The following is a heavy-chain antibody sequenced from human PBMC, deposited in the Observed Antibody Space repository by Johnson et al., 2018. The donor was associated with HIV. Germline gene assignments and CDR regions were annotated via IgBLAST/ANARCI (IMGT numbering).Heavy chain of an antibody. J-gene: IGHJ3*02. CDR3: AKDLQDYYDSSGSLAFDI. Sequence: EQLVESGGGVVQPGGSLKLSCAASEFTFSSNYMSWVRQATGKGLEWVANIKQDGSEKYYVDSVKGRFTISRDNAKNSLYLQMNSLRAEDTAVYYCAKDLQDYYDSSGSLAFDIWCQGTMVTVSS. V-gene: IGHV3-7*01. CDR2: IKQDGSEK. D-gene: IGHD3-22*01. CDR1: EFTFSSNY.